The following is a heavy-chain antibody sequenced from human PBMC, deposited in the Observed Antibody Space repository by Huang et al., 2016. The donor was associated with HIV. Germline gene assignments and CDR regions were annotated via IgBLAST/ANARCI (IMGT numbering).Heavy chain of an antibody. CDR3: ALKGDSSGWEYFRH. Sequence: QVQLVESGGGVVQPGRSLRLSCAASGFIFCHYGMHWVRQVPGKGREWVALITYDGSNKYYTDSGKGRFSISRDNSKNTLYLQMNSLRAEDTAVYYCALKGDSSGWEYFRHWGQGTLVTVSS. J-gene: IGHJ1*01. CDR1: GFIFCHYG. V-gene: IGHV3-30*03. CDR2: ITYDGSNK. D-gene: IGHD6-19*01.